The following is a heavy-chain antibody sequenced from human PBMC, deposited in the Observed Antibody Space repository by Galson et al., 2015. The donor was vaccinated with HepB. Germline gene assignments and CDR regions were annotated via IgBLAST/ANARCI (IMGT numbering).Heavy chain of an antibody. CDR2: IWYDGSNK. J-gene: IGHJ6*02. Sequence: SLRLSCAASGFTFSSYGMHWVRQAPGKGLEWVAVIWYDGSNKYYADSVKGRFTISRDNSKNTLYLQMNSLRAEDTAVYYCARDRSGDFWSGYYRNYYYYYGMDVWGQGTTVTVSS. V-gene: IGHV3-30*19. CDR1: GFTFSSYG. CDR3: ARDRSGDFWSGYYRNYYYYYGMDV. D-gene: IGHD3-3*01.